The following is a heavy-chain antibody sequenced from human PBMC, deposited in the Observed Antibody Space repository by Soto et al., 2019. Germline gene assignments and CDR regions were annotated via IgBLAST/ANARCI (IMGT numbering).Heavy chain of an antibody. J-gene: IGHJ6*02. CDR3: AKDRGVSSGMDV. CDR1: GFTFSSYG. Sequence: GGSLRLSCAASGFTFSSYGMHWVRQAPGKGLEWVAVISYDGSNKYYADSVKGRFTISRDNSKNTLYLQMNSLRVEDTAVYYCAKDRGVSSGMDVWGQGTTVTVSS. V-gene: IGHV3-30*18. D-gene: IGHD2-2*01. CDR2: ISYDGSNK.